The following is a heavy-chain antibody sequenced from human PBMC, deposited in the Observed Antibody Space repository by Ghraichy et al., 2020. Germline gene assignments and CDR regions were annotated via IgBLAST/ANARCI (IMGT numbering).Heavy chain of an antibody. CDR1: GFTFSSVA. CDR2: ISNNGDRT. J-gene: IGHJ4*02. D-gene: IGHD2-8*01. V-gene: IGHV3-23*01. CDR3: VRQFYVMGPRGGSDGVYF. Sequence: GGSLRLSCVVSGFTFSSVAMRWVRQAPGKGLEWVSAISNNGDRTYYVDSVKGRFTISRDNSKNTLFLQMRSLRAEDTAVYYCVRQFYVMGPRGGSDGVYFWGQGTMVTVSS.